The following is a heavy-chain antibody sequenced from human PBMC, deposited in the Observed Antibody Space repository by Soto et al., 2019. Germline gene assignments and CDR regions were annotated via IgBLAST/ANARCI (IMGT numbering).Heavy chain of an antibody. J-gene: IGHJ6*02. CDR1: GGSISSGGYY. Sequence: SETLCLTCAVSGGSISSGGYYWSWIRQPPGKGLEWIGYIYYSGSTYYNPSLESRVTISVDTSKNQFSLKLSSVTAADTAVYYCAKTLDYYGMDVWGQGTTVTVSS. CDR2: IYYSGST. V-gene: IGHV4-30-4*08. CDR3: AKTLDYYGMDV.